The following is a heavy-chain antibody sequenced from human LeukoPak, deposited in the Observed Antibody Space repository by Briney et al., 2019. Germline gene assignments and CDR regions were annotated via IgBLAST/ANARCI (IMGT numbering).Heavy chain of an antibody. CDR2: ISAYNGNT. Sequence: ASVKVSCKASGYTFTSYGISWVRQAPGQGLEWMGWISAYNGNTNYAQKLQGRVTMTTDTSTSTAYMELSSLRSEDTAVYYCARDGVLSSWSPWYFDYWGQGTLVTVSS. CDR3: ARDGVLSSWSPWYFDY. CDR1: GYTFTSYG. J-gene: IGHJ4*02. V-gene: IGHV1-18*01. D-gene: IGHD6-13*01.